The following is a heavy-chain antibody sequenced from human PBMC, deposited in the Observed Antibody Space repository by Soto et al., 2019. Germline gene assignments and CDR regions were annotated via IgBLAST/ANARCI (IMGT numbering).Heavy chain of an antibody. J-gene: IGHJ4*02. V-gene: IGHV3-30-3*01. D-gene: IGHD1-26*01. CDR1: GFTFSSYV. CDR3: ARDDEGGSECDLGY. CDR2: ISHDGNNK. Sequence: QVHLVESGGGVVQPGRSLRLPCAASGFTFSSYVMHWVRQTPGKGLEWVAFISHDGNNKYYADSVKGRFTISRYNSENTLYLQRDSLRAEDTAVYYCARDDEGGSECDLGYWGQVTLVTVSS.